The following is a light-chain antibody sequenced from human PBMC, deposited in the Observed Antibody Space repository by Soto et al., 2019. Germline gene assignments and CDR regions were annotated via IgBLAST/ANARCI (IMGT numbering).Light chain of an antibody. V-gene: IGLV3-21*04. Sequence: YELTQPPSVSVAPGKTARITCGGNNIGSKSVHWYQQKPGQAPVLVIYYDSDRPSGIPERFSGSNSGNTATLTISRVEAGDEADYYCQVWDSISDHVVFGGGTKVTVL. J-gene: IGLJ2*01. CDR1: NIGSKS. CDR2: YDS. CDR3: QVWDSISDHVV.